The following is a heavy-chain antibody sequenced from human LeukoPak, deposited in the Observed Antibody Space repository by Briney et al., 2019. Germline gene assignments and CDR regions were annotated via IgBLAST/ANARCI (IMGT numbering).Heavy chain of an antibody. D-gene: IGHD3-10*01. V-gene: IGHV3-7*03. CDR3: ARDYYGLEGFFDY. CDR2: IKQDGSAK. J-gene: IGHJ4*02. Sequence: GGSLRLSCAASGFTFSDYWMSWVRQAPGKGLEWVANIKQDGSAKHYADSVKGRFTISRDNAKNSLYLQMNSLRVEDTAVYYCARDYYGLEGFFDYWGQGTLVTVSS. CDR1: GFTFSDYW.